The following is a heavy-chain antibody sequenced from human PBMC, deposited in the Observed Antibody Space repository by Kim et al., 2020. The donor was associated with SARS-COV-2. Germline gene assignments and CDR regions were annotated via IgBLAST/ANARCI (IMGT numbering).Heavy chain of an antibody. CDR2: INPNSGGT. CDR1: GYTFTGYY. V-gene: IGHV1-2*06. Sequence: ASVKVSCKASGYTFTGYYMHWVRQAPGQGLEWMGRINPNSGGTDYAQKFQGRVTMTRDTSISTAYMELNTLRSHDTAAYYCARGCSSNNCWSLQYWGHGTLVTVSS. CDR3: ARGCSSNNCWSLQY. D-gene: IGHD2-2*01. J-gene: IGHJ4*01.